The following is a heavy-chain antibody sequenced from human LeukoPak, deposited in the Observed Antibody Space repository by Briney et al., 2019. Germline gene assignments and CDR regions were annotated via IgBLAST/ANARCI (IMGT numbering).Heavy chain of an antibody. CDR3: TRDRPRSWGIAAADYDY. V-gene: IGHV3-30*02. D-gene: IGHD6-13*01. CDR1: GFTFDNYG. J-gene: IGHJ4*02. CDR2: VRYDETNK. Sequence: GGSLRLSCAASGFTFDNYGMHWVRQAPGKGLEWVAFVRYDETNKYYADSVKGRFTISRDNSKNTLYLQMNSLKTEDTAVYYCTRDRPRSWGIAAADYDYWGQGTLVTVSS.